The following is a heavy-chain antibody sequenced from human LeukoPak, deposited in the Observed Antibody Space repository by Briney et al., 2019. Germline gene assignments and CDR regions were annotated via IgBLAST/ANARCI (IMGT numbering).Heavy chain of an antibody. Sequence: SETLSLTCAVSGGSISISSSNWWSWVRQPPGKGLEWIGEIFHSGSTNYNPSLKRRVTISVDKSKNQFSLKLSSLTAADTAVYYCARDLHGGNSFASDWYFDLWGRGTLVTVSS. CDR3: ARDLHGGNSFASDWYFDL. CDR2: IFHSGST. D-gene: IGHD4-23*01. V-gene: IGHV4-4*02. J-gene: IGHJ2*01. CDR1: GGSISISSSNW.